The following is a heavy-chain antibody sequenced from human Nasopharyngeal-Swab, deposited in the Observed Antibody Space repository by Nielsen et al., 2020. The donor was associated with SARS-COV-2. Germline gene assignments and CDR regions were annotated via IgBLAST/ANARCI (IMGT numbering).Heavy chain of an antibody. CDR1: GFIFHSFA. V-gene: IGHV3-30*04. Sequence: GESLKISCAASGFIFHSFAMHWVRQAPGKGLEWVALISFDGTNKYYAGSVRGRFTISRDTSKDTLYLQMDRLRAEDTAVYYCVRDRDIFGYDSSGYCGADAFDLWGQGTMVTVSS. D-gene: IGHD3-22*01. J-gene: IGHJ3*01. CDR2: ISFDGTNK. CDR3: VRDRDIFGYDSSGYCGADAFDL.